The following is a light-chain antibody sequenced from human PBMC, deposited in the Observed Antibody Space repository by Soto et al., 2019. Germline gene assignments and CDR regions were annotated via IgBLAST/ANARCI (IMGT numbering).Light chain of an antibody. CDR3: QQCNNWPPIT. Sequence: IVLTQSPATLSLSPGERATLSCRASQKVGNCLAWYQQKPGQPPRLLIYDVSSRAPGIPARFSGSGSGTDFSLTISSLEPEDFAVYYCQQCNNWPPITFGQGTRLEIK. CDR2: DVS. CDR1: QKVGNC. J-gene: IGKJ5*01. V-gene: IGKV3-11*01.